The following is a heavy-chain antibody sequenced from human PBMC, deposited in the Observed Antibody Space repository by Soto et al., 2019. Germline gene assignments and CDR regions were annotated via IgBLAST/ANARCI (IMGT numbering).Heavy chain of an antibody. CDR2: IFYGGST. CDR1: GGSIISSSDY. Sequence: SETLSLTCSVSGGSIISSSDYWGWIRQPPGEGLEWIGSIFYGGSTYYNPSLKSRVTISVDTSKNKFSLKLTSVTAADTAVYYCARPVSAGRFHYYYYGMQVWGQGTTVTI. V-gene: IGHV4-39*01. CDR3: ARPVSAGRFHYYYYGMQV. J-gene: IGHJ6*02. D-gene: IGHD6-13*01.